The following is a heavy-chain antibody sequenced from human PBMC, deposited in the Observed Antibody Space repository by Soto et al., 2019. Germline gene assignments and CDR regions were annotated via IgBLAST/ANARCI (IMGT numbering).Heavy chain of an antibody. CDR1: GGSVSSGRYY. Sequence: SETLSLTCTVSGGSVSSGRYYWSWIRQPPGRGLEWIGYIYYSGLTNYSPSLKSRVAISIDTSKNQFSLILSSVTAADTAVYYCVRTPTSPRRFDSWGQGTLVTVSS. V-gene: IGHV4-61*01. J-gene: IGHJ5*01. CDR3: VRTPTSPRRFDS. CDR2: IYYSGLT. D-gene: IGHD2-15*01.